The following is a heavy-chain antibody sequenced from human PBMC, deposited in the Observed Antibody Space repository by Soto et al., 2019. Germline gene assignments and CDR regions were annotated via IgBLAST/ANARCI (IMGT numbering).Heavy chain of an antibody. J-gene: IGHJ6*02. V-gene: IGHV4-38-2*02. CDR2: IYHSGST. Sequence: PSETLSLTCAVSGYSISSGYYWGWIRQPPGKGLEWIGSIYHSGSTYYNPSLKSRVTISVDTSKNQFSLKLSSVTAADTAVYYCARDPHVDTAHSGTGYYYGMDVWGQGTTVTVSS. D-gene: IGHD5-18*01. CDR1: GYSISSGYY. CDR3: ARDPHVDTAHSGTGYYYGMDV.